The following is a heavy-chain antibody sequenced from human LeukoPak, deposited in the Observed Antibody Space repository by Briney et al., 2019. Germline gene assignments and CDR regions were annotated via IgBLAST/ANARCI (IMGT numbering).Heavy chain of an antibody. V-gene: IGHV1-2*02. CDR1: GYTFTGYY. CDR3: ASLDVAGTGFDY. Sequence: GASVRVSCKASGYTFTGYYMHWVRQAPGQGLEWMGWINPNSGGTNYAQKFQGRVTMTRDTSISTAYMELSRLRSDGTAVYYCASLDVAGTGFDYWGQGTLVTVSS. CDR2: INPNSGGT. J-gene: IGHJ4*02. D-gene: IGHD6-19*01.